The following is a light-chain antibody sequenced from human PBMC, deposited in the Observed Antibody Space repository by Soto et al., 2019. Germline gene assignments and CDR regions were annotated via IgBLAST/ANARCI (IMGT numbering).Light chain of an antibody. CDR1: SSDVGGYNF. J-gene: IGLJ1*01. Sequence: QSVLTQPASVSGSPGQSITISCTGTSSDVGGYNFVSWYQQHPDKAPKLMIYDVTNRPSGASNRFSGSKSGNTVSLTISGLQAEDEADYYCRSYTSMSTYVFGTGTKVTVL. V-gene: IGLV2-14*01. CDR2: DVT. CDR3: RSYTSMSTYV.